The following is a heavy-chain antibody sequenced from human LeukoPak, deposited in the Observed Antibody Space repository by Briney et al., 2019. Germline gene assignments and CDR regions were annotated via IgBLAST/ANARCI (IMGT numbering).Heavy chain of an antibody. V-gene: IGHV4-39*07. Sequence: PSETLSLTCTVSGGSISSSSYYWGWIRQPPGKGLEWIGSIYYSGSTYYNPSLKSRVTISVDTSKNQFSLKLSSVTAADTAVYYCARAYYDFWNPNWFDPWGQGTLVTVSS. D-gene: IGHD3-3*01. CDR1: GGSISSSSYY. CDR2: IYYSGST. J-gene: IGHJ5*02. CDR3: ARAYYDFWNPNWFDP.